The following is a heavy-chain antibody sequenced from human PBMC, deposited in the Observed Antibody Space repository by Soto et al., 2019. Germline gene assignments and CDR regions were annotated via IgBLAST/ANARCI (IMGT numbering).Heavy chain of an antibody. CDR2: IYSGGDT. CDR1: GFTVSSNY. Sequence: EVQLVEAGGGLIQPGDSLRLSCADSGFTVSSNYMNWVRQAPGKGLEWVSVIYSGGDTYYADSVKGRFTISRDNSKNTMYLQMNPLRAEDTAVYFSARVRDYESSGCDNGFDIWGQGTMVTVSS. V-gene: IGHV3-53*01. J-gene: IGHJ3*02. D-gene: IGHD3-22*01. CDR3: ARVRDYESSGCDNGFDI.